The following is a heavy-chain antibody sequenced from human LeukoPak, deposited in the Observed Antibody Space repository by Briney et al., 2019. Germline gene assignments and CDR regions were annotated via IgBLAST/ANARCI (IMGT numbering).Heavy chain of an antibody. CDR2: FSFHSCSI. CDR3: AKDISYDSSGLFDY. D-gene: IGHD3-22*01. V-gene: IGHV3-9*01. Sequence: GGSLRLSCAASGFTFYDYAMHWGRHAPGKGLGWVSCFSFHSCSIVYAHSLKARFPISRDNPKTSLYLQMNSLRPEHTALYYCAKDISYDSSGLFDYWGQGTLVTVSS. J-gene: IGHJ4*02. CDR1: GFTFYDYA.